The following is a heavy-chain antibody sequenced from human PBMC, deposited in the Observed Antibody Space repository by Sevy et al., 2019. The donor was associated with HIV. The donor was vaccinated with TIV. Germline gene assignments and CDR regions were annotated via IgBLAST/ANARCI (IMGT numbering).Heavy chain of an antibody. CDR2: FDPEDGET. V-gene: IGHV1-24*01. CDR3: TTAKDYYDSSASPFDY. Sequence: AAVKVSCKVSGYTLTQLSMHWVRQAPGKGLERTGTFDPEDGETIYAHRFQGRVTMTGDTSTDTAYMELSSLRSEDTAVYFCTTAKDYYDSSASPFDYWGQGTLVTVSS. CDR1: GYTLTQLS. J-gene: IGHJ4*02. D-gene: IGHD3-22*01.